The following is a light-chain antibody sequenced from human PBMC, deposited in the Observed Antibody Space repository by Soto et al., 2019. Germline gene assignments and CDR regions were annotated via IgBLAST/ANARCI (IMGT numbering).Light chain of an antibody. Sequence: QSALTQPPSASGSPGQSVTMSCTGTSSDFGAYNYVSWYQQHPGKAPKVMIYEVSRRPSGVPDRFSGSKSGNTASLTVSGLQAEDEAEYYCSSYAGTNRVFGTGTKVTVL. J-gene: IGLJ1*01. V-gene: IGLV2-8*01. CDR2: EVS. CDR1: SSDFGAYNY. CDR3: SSYAGTNRV.